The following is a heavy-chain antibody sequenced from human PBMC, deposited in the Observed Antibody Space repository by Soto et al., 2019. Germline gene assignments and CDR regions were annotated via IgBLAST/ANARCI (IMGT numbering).Heavy chain of an antibody. V-gene: IGHV4-31*03. CDR2: IYYSGST. Sequence: SETLSLTCTVSGGSISSGGYYWSWIRQHPGKGLEWIGYIYYSGSTYYNPSLKSRVTISVDTSKNQFSLKLSSVTAADTAVYYCARERVIKGLTEEYYYYYYGMDVWGPGTKVTVYS. D-gene: IGHD3-22*01. J-gene: IGHJ6*02. CDR1: GGSISSGGYY. CDR3: ARERVIKGLTEEYYYYYYGMDV.